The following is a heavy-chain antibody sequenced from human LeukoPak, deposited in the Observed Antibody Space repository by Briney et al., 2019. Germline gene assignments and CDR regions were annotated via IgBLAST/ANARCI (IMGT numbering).Heavy chain of an antibody. CDR2: IIPIFGTA. V-gene: IGHV1-69*05. CDR3: ASFEYCSSTSCYYGIDY. CDR1: GGTFSSYA. J-gene: IGHJ4*02. Sequence: GASVKVSCKASGGTFSSYAISWVRQAPGQGLEWMGGIIPIFGTAIYAQKFQGRVTITTDESTSTAYMELSSLRSEDTAVYYCASFEYCSSTSCYYGIDYWGQGTLVTVSS. D-gene: IGHD2-2*01.